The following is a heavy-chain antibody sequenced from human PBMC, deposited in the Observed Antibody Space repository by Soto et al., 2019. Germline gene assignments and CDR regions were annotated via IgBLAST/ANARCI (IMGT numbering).Heavy chain of an antibody. D-gene: IGHD3-3*01. CDR3: ARWKYYDFWSGYYSYYYGMDV. Sequence: SETLSLTCAVSGGCISSSNWWSWVRQPPGKGLEWIGEIYHSGSTNYNPSLKSRVAISVDKSKNQFSLKLSSVTAADTAVYYCARWKYYDFWSGYYSYYYGMDVWGQGTTVTVS. CDR2: IYHSGST. V-gene: IGHV4-4*02. CDR1: GGCISSSNW. J-gene: IGHJ6*02.